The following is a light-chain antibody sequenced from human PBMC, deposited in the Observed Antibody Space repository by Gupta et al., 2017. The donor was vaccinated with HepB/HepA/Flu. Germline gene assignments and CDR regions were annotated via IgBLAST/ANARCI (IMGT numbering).Light chain of an antibody. CDR3: QSADSSGTYVV. Sequence: SYELTQPPSVSVSPGQTARITCSGDALPKQYAYWYQQKPGQAPVLVIYKDSERPSGIPERFSGSSSGTTVTLTISGVQAEDEADYYCQSADSSGTYVVFGGETKLTVL. J-gene: IGLJ2*01. CDR2: KDS. V-gene: IGLV3-25*03. CDR1: ALPKQY.